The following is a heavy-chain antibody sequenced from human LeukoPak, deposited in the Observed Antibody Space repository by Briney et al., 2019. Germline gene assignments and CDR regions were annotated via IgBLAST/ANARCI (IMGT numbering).Heavy chain of an antibody. CDR1: GGSFSGYY. Sequence: SETLSLTCAVYGGSFSGYYWSWIRQPPGKGLEWIGEINHSGCTNYNPSLKSRVTISVDTSKNQFSLKLSSVTAADTAVYYCARGGRQWLVHYFDYWGQGTLVTVSS. CDR2: INHSGCT. V-gene: IGHV4-34*01. CDR3: ARGGRQWLVHYFDY. J-gene: IGHJ4*02. D-gene: IGHD6-19*01.